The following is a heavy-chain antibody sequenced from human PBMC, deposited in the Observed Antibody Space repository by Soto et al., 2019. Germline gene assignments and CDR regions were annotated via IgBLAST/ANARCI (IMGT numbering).Heavy chain of an antibody. J-gene: IGHJ2*01. CDR1: GYTFTSCY. CDR3: ARVGDSSGYYRSWYFDL. V-gene: IGHV1-46*01. Sequence: ASVKVSCKASGYTFTSCYMHWVRQAPGQGLEWMGIINPSGGSSSYAQKFQGRVTMTRDTSTSTVYMELSSLRSEDTAVYYCARVGDSSGYYRSWYFDLWGRGTLVTVSS. CDR2: INPSGGSS. D-gene: IGHD3-22*01.